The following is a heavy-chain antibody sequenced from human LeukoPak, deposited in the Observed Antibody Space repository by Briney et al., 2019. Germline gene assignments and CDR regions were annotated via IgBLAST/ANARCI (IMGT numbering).Heavy chain of an antibody. CDR2: ISAYDGNT. D-gene: IGHD2-15*01. V-gene: IGHV1-18*01. CDR1: GYTFTSYG. CDR3: ARDCSGGSCYSESDY. Sequence: ASVKVSCKASGYTFTSYGVSWVRQAPGQGLEWMGWISAYDGNTNSAQKFQGRVTMTTDTSTSTAYMELRSLRSDDTAVYYCARDCSGGSCYSESDYWGQGTLVTVSS. J-gene: IGHJ4*02.